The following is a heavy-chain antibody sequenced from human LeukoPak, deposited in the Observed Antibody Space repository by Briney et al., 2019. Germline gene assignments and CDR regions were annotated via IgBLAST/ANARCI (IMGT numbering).Heavy chain of an antibody. CDR2: IRSKAYGGTT. Sequence: AGRPLRLSCTASGFTFGDYAMSWVRQAPGKGLEWVGFIRSKAYGGTTEYAASVKGRFTISRDDCKSIAYLQMNSLKTEDTAVYYCTRVLGGSSSPLTIDYWGQGTLVTVSS. V-gene: IGHV3-49*04. CDR1: GFTFGDYA. D-gene: IGHD6-13*01. CDR3: TRVLGGSSSPLTIDY. J-gene: IGHJ4*02.